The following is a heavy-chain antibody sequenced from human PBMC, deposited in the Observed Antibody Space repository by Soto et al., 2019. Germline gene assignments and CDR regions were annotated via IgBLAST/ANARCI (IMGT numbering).Heavy chain of an antibody. CDR2: IKQDGSEK. Sequence: GGSLRLSCAVSGLTFSNYWMSWVRQAPGKGLEWVANIKQDGSEKYYVGSVKGRFTISRDNAKNSLYLQMNSLRVEDTAVYYCARVGGGVDYCTNGVCYTIGVWADAFDIWGQGTMVTVSS. V-gene: IGHV3-7*03. D-gene: IGHD2-8*01. CDR3: ARVGGGVDYCTNGVCYTIGVWADAFDI. CDR1: GLTFSNYW. J-gene: IGHJ3*02.